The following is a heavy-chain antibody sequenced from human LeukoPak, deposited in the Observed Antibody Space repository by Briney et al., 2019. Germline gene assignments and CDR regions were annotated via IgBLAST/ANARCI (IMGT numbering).Heavy chain of an antibody. CDR3: ARTTEAHSWRTRYYDYYMDV. CDR2: IYYSGST. CDR1: GGSISSSSYY. J-gene: IGHJ6*03. V-gene: IGHV4-39*07. D-gene: IGHD6-13*01. Sequence: PSETLSLTCTVSGGSISSSSYYWGWIRQPPGKGPEWIGSIYYSGSTYYNPSLKSRVTISVDTSKNQFSLKLSSVTAADTAVYYCARTTEAHSWRTRYYDYYMDVWGKGTTVTVSS.